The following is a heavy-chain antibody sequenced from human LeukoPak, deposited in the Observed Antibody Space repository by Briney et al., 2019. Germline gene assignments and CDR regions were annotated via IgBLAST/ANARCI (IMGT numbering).Heavy chain of an antibody. CDR3: ARWGVGDY. J-gene: IGHJ4*02. Sequence: GGSLRLSCAASGFTFSSYEMSWVRQPPGKWLEWVSYISSSNTIYYADSVKGRFTISRDNAKNSLSLQMNSLRAEDTAVYYCARWGVGDYWGQGTLVTVSS. CDR2: ISSSNTI. D-gene: IGHD1-26*01. CDR1: GFTFSSYE. V-gene: IGHV3-48*03.